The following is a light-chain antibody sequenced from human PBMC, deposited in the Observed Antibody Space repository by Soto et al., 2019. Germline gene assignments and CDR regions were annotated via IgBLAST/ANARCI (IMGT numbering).Light chain of an antibody. CDR2: DAS. CDR1: QSISSW. J-gene: IGKJ1*01. V-gene: IGKV1-5*01. CDR3: QQYNSYLTWT. Sequence: IQMTQSPSTLSASVGDRVTITCRASQSISSWLAWYQQKPGKAPKLLIYDASSLESGVPSRFSGSGSGTEFTLTISSLQPDDFATYYCQQYNSYLTWTFGQGTKVDI.